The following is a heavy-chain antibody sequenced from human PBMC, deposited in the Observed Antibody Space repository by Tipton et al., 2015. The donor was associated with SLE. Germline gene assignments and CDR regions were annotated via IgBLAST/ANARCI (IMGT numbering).Heavy chain of an antibody. V-gene: IGHV4-4*08. CDR1: GGSISRYY. CDR2: IYTNGST. CDR3: ARFAPPGAFDI. D-gene: IGHD7-27*01. J-gene: IGHJ3*02. Sequence: TLSLTCTVSGGSISRYYWSWIRQPPGKGMEWIGYIYTNGSTNYNPSLNSRVTISVDTSKNQFSLKLSSVTAADTAVYYCARFAPPGAFDIWGQGTMVTVSS.